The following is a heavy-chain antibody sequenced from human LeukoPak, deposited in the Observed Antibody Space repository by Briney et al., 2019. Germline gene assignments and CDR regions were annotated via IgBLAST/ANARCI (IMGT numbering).Heavy chain of an antibody. CDR2: IKSDGSST. J-gene: IGHJ4*02. CDR3: ARDQLYCSGGTCYFDY. D-gene: IGHD2-15*01. V-gene: IGHV3-74*01. Sequence: GGSLRLSCAASGFTFSSYWMHWVRQAPGKGLVWVSRIKSDGSSTSYADSVKGRFTISRDNAKNTSYLQMNSLRAEDTAVYYCARDQLYCSGGTCYFDYWGQGTLVTVSS. CDR1: GFTFSSYW.